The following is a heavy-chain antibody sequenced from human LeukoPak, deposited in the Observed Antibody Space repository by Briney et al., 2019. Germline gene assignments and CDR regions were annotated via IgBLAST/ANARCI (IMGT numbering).Heavy chain of an antibody. V-gene: IGHV4-59*01. CDR1: GGSISSFY. CDR3: ARDPNSSSSEHFYGMDV. CDR2: IHYSGTA. J-gene: IGHJ6*02. Sequence: SETLSLTCTVPGGSISSFYWSWIRKPPGQGLEWIGYIHYSGTANYISSLKSRVTISVDTSKNQFSLKLQSVTAADTAVYYCARDPNSSSSEHFYGMDVWGRGTSVTVSS. D-gene: IGHD6-6*01.